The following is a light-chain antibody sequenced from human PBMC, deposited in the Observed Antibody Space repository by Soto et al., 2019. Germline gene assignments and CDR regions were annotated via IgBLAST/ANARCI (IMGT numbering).Light chain of an antibody. CDR2: GAS. Sequence: EIVLTQSPGTLSLSPGERGTLSCRASQSVRSNNLAWYQQKPGQAPRLLIYGASSRATGIPDRFSGSGSGTDFTLTIIRLEPEDFAVYYCQQYGSSPPHTFGQGTKLEIK. CDR1: QSVRSNN. V-gene: IGKV3-20*01. CDR3: QQYGSSPPHT. J-gene: IGKJ2*01.